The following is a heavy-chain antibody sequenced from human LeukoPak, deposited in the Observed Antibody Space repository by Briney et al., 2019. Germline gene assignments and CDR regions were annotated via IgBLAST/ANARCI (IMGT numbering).Heavy chain of an antibody. Sequence: SETLSLTCAVYGGSFSGYYWSWIRQPPGKGLEWIGEISHSGSTNYNPSLKSRVTISVDTSKNQFSLKLSSVTAADTAVYYCARIAAAYDWFDPWGQGTLVTVSS. D-gene: IGHD6-13*01. CDR2: ISHSGST. V-gene: IGHV4-34*01. CDR3: ARIAAAYDWFDP. CDR1: GGSFSGYY. J-gene: IGHJ5*02.